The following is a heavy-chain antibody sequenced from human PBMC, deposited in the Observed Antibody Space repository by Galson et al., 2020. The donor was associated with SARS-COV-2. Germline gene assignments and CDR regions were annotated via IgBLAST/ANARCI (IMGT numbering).Heavy chain of an antibody. CDR1: GGSISSGGYY. V-gene: IGHV4-31*03. Sequence: TLSLTCTVSGGSISSGGYYWSWIRQHPGKGLEWIGYIYYSGSTYYNPSLKSRVTISVDTSKNQFSLKLSSVTAADTAVYYCARARIVVVINAFDIWGQGTMVTVSS. CDR2: IYYSGST. CDR3: ARARIVVVINAFDI. J-gene: IGHJ3*02. D-gene: IGHD3-22*01.